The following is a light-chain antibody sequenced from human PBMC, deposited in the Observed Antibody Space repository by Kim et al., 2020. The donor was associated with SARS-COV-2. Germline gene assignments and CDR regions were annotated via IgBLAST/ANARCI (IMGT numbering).Light chain of an antibody. CDR1: KLGDRY. J-gene: IGLJ1*01. V-gene: IGLV3-1*01. CDR2: QDT. Sequence: SPGQTASITCSGDKLGDRYPSWYQQRPGQSPLLVIYQDTKRPSGIPARFSGSTSGNTATLTITGAQAMDEADYFCQAWDNSALYVFGPGTKVTVL. CDR3: QAWDNSALYV.